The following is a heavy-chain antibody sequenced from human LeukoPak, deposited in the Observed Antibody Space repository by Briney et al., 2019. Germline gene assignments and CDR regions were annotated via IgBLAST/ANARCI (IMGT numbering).Heavy chain of an antibody. Sequence: PGGSLRLSCAASGFTVSSNYMSWVRQAPGKGLEWVSVIYSGGSTYYADSVKGRFTISRDNAKNSLYLQMNSLRAEDTAVYYCARDSYSSSWRYYYYYGMDVWGQGTTVTVSS. V-gene: IGHV3-53*01. CDR2: IYSGGST. CDR1: GFTVSSNY. CDR3: ARDSYSSSWRYYYYYGMDV. J-gene: IGHJ6*02. D-gene: IGHD6-13*01.